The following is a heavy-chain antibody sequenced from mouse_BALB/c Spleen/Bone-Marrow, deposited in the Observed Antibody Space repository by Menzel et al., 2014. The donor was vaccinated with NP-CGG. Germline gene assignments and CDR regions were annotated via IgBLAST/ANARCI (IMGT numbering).Heavy chain of an antibody. V-gene: IGHV1-7*01. CDR2: INPSTGYT. D-gene: IGHD1-1*01. CDR3: ARGSSYRYYFEY. CDR1: GYTFTSYW. J-gene: IGHJ2*01. Sequence: QVHVKQSGAELPKPGASVKLSCKASGYTFTSYWMHWVKQRPGQGLEWIGYINPSTGYTEYNQKFKDKATLPADKSSSTAYMQLSSLTSEDSAVYYCARGSSYRYYFEYWGQGTPLTVSS.